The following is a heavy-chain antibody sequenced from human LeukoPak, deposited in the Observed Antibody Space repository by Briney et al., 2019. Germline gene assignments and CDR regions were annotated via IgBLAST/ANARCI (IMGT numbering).Heavy chain of an antibody. CDR3: ARETSSRYFDY. CDR2: IYHGGNT. CDR1: GGSINSGGYY. V-gene: IGHV4-30-2*01. Sequence: SETLSLTCTISGGSINSGGYYWSWVRQPPGKGLEWIGYIYHGGNTYYNPSLMSRVTLSVDRSTNQFSLKLYSVTAADTAVYYCARETSSRYFDYWGQGTLVTVSS. J-gene: IGHJ4*02.